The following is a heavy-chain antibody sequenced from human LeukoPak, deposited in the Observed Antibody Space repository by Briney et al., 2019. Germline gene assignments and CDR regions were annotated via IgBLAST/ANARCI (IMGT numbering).Heavy chain of an antibody. CDR3: ARGLPYYYDSSGYRNALDY. V-gene: IGHV3-21*01. J-gene: IGHJ4*02. CDR2: ISSSSSYI. CDR1: GFTFSSYS. Sequence: GESLQISCAASGFTFSSYSMNWVRQAPGKGLEWVSSISSSSSYIYYADSVKGRFTISRDNAKNSLYLQMNSLRAEDTAVYYCARGLPYYYDSSGYRNALDYWGQGTLVTVSS. D-gene: IGHD3-22*01.